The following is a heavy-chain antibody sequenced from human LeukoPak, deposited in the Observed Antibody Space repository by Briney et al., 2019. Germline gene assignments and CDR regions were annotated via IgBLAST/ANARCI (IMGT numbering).Heavy chain of an antibody. CDR3: ARDLDYGGRSNFDH. Sequence: GGSLRLSCAASGFTFSRYWMHWVRQAPGKGLVWVSRIKSDGSSIMYADSVRGRFTISRDNAKNTLYLQMNSLRAEDTAVYYCARDLDYGGRSNFDHWGQGTLVTVSS. CDR2: IKSDGSSI. J-gene: IGHJ4*02. V-gene: IGHV3-74*03. D-gene: IGHD4-23*01. CDR1: GFTFSRYW.